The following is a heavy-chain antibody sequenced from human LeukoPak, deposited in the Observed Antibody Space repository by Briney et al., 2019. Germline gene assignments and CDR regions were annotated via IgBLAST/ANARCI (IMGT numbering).Heavy chain of an antibody. CDR1: GGTFSSHA. CDR3: ARSTRITMIVVAENLDY. V-gene: IGHV1-69*13. J-gene: IGHJ4*02. CDR2: IIPIFGTA. D-gene: IGHD3-22*01. Sequence: SVKVSCKASGGTFSSHAISWVRQAPGQGLEWMGGIIPIFGTANYAQKFQGRVTITADESTSTAYMELSSLRSEDTAVYYCARSTRITMIVVAENLDYWGQGTLVTVSS.